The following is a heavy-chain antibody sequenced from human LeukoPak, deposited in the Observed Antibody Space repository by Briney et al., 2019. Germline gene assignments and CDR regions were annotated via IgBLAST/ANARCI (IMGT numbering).Heavy chain of an antibody. J-gene: IGHJ6*02. CDR2: ISSSGSTI. Sequence: GGSLRLSCAASGFTFSSYQMNWVRQAPGKGLEWVSYISSSGSTIYYADSVKGRFTISRDNAKNSLYLQMNSLRAEDTAVYYCARQTSGYSGYDYLANYYYGMDVWGQGTTVTVSS. CDR1: GFTFSSYQ. CDR3: ARQTSGYSGYDYLANYYYGMDV. V-gene: IGHV3-48*03. D-gene: IGHD5-12*01.